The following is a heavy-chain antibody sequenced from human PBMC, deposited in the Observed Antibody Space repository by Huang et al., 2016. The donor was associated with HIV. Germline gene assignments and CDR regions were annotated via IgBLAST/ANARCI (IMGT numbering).Heavy chain of an antibody. CDR2: IGGNSGDI. V-gene: IGHV3-9*01. Sequence: VQLVESGGGLVQPGWSLRLSCAASGFACSQYAVHWVRESAGEGLESVSGIGGNSGDIAYAASVRGRFVISRDNAKKSLYLKMNGLRLEDTALYFCVIMDDYFDYWGQGVLVGVSS. CDR1: GFACSQYA. J-gene: IGHJ4*02. CDR3: VIMDDYFDY. D-gene: IGHD2-8*01.